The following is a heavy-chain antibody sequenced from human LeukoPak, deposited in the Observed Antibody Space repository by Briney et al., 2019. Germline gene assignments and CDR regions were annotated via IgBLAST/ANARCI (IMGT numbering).Heavy chain of an antibody. CDR3: AGQYFDGGRYFDY. CDR2: LLTSGDT. Sequence: SEAPSLTRTVSRGSTRGYYWSWIPQPAREGLEWIGRLLTSGDTNYNPSLQSRVTMSVDTSKNQISLKLSSVTAAATAVYFFAGQYFDGGRYFDYWGQGALATVSS. D-gene: IGHD2/OR15-2a*01. CDR1: RGSTRGYY. J-gene: IGHJ4*02. V-gene: IGHV4-4*07.